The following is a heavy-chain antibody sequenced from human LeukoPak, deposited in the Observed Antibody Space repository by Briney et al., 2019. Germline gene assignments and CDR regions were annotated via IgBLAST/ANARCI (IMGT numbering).Heavy chain of an antibody. CDR3: ARGGYQLIDY. D-gene: IGHD2-2*01. V-gene: IGHV3-7*01. Sequence: GGSLTLSCAASGFTFSTYWMRRVRQARGKGLEWVAYIKEGGSEIQHVDSVKGRFTISRDNAKNSLYLQMNSLRAEDTAVYYCARGGYQLIDYWGQGTLVTVSS. CDR1: GFTFSTYW. CDR2: IKEGGSEI. J-gene: IGHJ4*02.